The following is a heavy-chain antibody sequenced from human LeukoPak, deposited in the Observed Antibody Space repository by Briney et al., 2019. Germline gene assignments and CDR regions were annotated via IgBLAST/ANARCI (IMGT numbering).Heavy chain of an antibody. CDR3: ARGYGDYG. J-gene: IGHJ4*02. V-gene: IGHV4-34*01. CDR2: IDHSGST. D-gene: IGHD4-17*01. Sequence: SETLSLTCAVYGGSFSGYYWNWIRQPPGKGLEWIGEIDHSGSTNYNPSLKSRVTISVDTSKNQFSLKLSSVTAADTAVYYCARGYGDYGWGQGTLVTVSS. CDR1: GGSFSGYY.